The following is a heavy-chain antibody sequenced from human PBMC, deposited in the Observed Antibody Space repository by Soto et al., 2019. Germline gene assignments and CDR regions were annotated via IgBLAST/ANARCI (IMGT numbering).Heavy chain of an antibody. V-gene: IGHV3-30-3*01. J-gene: IGHJ3*02. CDR1: GFTFSSYA. D-gene: IGHD6-19*01. CDR3: ARATSGWYKDAFDI. CDR2: ISYDGSNK. Sequence: QVQLVESGGGVVQPGRSLRLSCAASGFTFSSYAMHWVLQAPGKGLEWVAVISYDGSNKYYADSVKGRFTISRDNSKNPLYLQMNSLRPEDTAVYYCARATSGWYKDAFDIWGQGTMVTVSS.